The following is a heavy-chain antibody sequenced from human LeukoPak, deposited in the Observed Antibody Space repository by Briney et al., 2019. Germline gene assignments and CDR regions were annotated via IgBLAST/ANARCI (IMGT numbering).Heavy chain of an antibody. Sequence: SVKVSCKASGYTFTGYYMHWVRQAPGQGLEWMGRIIPILGIANYAQKFQGRVTITADKSTRTAYMELSSLRSEDTAVYYCAREYYDILTGYPRPFDYWGQGTLVTVSS. CDR3: AREYYDILTGYPRPFDY. D-gene: IGHD3-9*01. J-gene: IGHJ4*02. V-gene: IGHV1-69*04. CDR1: GYTFTGYY. CDR2: IIPILGIA.